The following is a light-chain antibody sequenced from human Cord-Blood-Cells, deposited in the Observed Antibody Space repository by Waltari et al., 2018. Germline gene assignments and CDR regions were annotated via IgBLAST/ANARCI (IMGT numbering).Light chain of an antibody. V-gene: IGKV1-39*01. Sequence: DIQMTKSPSSLLASVGDRVTITCRASPSISSYLNWYQQQTGKAPKLLIYAASSLQSGVPSRISSSGSGTDFTLTISSLQPEDFATDYCQQSYSTPLTFGRGTRLEIK. CDR1: PSISSY. CDR3: QQSYSTPLT. J-gene: IGKJ4*01. CDR2: AAS.